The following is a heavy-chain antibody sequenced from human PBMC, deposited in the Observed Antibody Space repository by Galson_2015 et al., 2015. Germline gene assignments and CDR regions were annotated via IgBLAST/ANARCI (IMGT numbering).Heavy chain of an antibody. CDR3: ARDRDITVVVDATQSNHYYMDV. J-gene: IGHJ6*03. Sequence: SLRLSCAASGFTFSSFGMSWVRQAPGKGLEWVAYISYSSGTKHYADSVKGRFTISRDNAKKSLNLQMNSLRDEDTAVYYCARDRDITVVVDATQSNHYYMDVWGKGTTVTVSS. V-gene: IGHV3-48*02. D-gene: IGHD2-15*01. CDR1: GFTFSSFG. CDR2: ISYSSGTK.